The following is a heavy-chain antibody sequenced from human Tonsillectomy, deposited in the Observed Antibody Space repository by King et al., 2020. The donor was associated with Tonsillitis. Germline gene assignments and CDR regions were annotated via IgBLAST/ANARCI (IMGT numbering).Heavy chain of an antibody. CDR2: ISSSSSTI. D-gene: IGHD5-18*01. J-gene: IGHJ4*02. Sequence: VQLVESGGGLVQPGGSLRLSCAASGFTFSSYSMNWVRQAPGKGLEWVSYISSSSSTIYYADSVKGRFTISRDNAKNSLYLQMNSLRAEDSAVYYCARDPGGGYSSPASYYFDYWGQGTLVTVSS. CDR1: GFTFSSYS. V-gene: IGHV3-48*04. CDR3: ARDPGGGYSSPASYYFDY.